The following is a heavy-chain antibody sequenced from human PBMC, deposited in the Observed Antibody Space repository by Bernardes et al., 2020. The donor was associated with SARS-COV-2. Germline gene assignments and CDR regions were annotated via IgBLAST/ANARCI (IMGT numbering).Heavy chain of an antibody. D-gene: IGHD3-10*01. Sequence: SETLSLTRTVSGVSISSYYWSWIRQPPGKGLEWIGYIYYSGSMKYNPSLKSRVTISVDTSKNHLSLKLSSVTAADTAVYYCARLTTMIRGVSNWFDPWGQGTLVSVSS. CDR1: GVSISSYY. J-gene: IGHJ5*02. V-gene: IGHV4-59*01. CDR3: ARLTTMIRGVSNWFDP. CDR2: IYYSGSM.